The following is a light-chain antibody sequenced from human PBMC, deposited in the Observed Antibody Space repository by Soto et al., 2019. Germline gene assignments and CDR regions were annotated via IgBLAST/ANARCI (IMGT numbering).Light chain of an antibody. CDR3: HQYFSAPYS. CDR2: WAP. V-gene: IGKV4-1*01. Sequence: NVMTQSPDILTVSLGERATISCKSSQTVLYYANNKNYLAWYQHKPGQPPKLLISWAPTRESGVPDRFSGSGSVTDFNLTISSLQVEDVAVYYCHQYFSAPYSFGQGTKVEVQ. J-gene: IGKJ2*01. CDR1: QTVLYYANNKNY.